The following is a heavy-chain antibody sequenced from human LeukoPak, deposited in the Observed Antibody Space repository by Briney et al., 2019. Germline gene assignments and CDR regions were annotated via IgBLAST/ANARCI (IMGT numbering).Heavy chain of an antibody. J-gene: IGHJ4*02. CDR3: AREPRDGTYFDY. V-gene: IGHV3-73*01. D-gene: IGHD5-24*01. Sequence: GGSLRLSCAASGFTFSGSAMHWVRQASGKGLEWVGRIRSKANSYATAYAASVKGRFTISRDISKNTVYLQMNRLRADDTAVYYCAREPRDGTYFDYWGQGTLVTVSS. CDR1: GFTFSGSA. CDR2: IRSKANSYAT.